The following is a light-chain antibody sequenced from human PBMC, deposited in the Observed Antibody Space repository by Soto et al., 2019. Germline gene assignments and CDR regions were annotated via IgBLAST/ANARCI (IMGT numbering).Light chain of an antibody. V-gene: IGLV2-8*01. CDR3: SSYADTNTYV. CDR2: ELS. CDR1: ISDVGAYNY. Sequence: QSALTQPPSASGSPGQSVTISCTGTISDVGAYNYVSWYQQHPGKAPKLMIYELSKRPSGVPDRFSGSKSGNTASLTVSGLQAEDEADYYCSSYADTNTYVFGTGTKVTVL. J-gene: IGLJ1*01.